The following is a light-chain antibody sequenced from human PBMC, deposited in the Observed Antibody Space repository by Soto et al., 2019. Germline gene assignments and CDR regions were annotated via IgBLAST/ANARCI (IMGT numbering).Light chain of an antibody. Sequence: QSALTQPASVSGSHGQSIIISCTGTSSDIGVYDFVSWYQQHPGRAPKLLIYDVTNRPSGISDRFSGSKSGNTASLTISGLQPEDEADYYCSSYTTSTTRVFGGGTKLTVL. V-gene: IGLV2-14*01. CDR1: SSDIGVYDF. J-gene: IGLJ3*02. CDR3: SSYTTSTTRV. CDR2: DVT.